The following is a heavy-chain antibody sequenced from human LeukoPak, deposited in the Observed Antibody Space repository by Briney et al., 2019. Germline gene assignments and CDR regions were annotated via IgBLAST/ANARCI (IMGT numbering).Heavy chain of an antibody. CDR1: GGSFSGYY. CDR3: AREYYDILTGYYKRSYLFDY. D-gene: IGHD3-9*01. V-gene: IGHV4-34*01. CDR2: INHSGST. J-gene: IGHJ4*02. Sequence: SETLSLTCAVYGGSFSGYYWSWIRQPPGKGLEWIGEINHSGSTNYNPSLKSRVTISVDTSKNQFSLKLSSVTAADTAVYYCAREYYDILTGYYKRSYLFDYWGQGTLVTVSS.